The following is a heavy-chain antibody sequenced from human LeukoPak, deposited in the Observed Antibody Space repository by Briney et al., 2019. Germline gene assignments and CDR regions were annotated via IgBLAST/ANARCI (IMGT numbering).Heavy chain of an antibody. CDR3: ARNTGSGSYYNVGMHY. CDR1: GFTLSSYG. D-gene: IGHD3-10*01. J-gene: IGHJ4*02. Sequence: GGSLRLSCAASGFTLSSYGMHWVRQAPGKGLEWVALMWADGGNKNYGDSVKGRFTIPRDNSKNTLYREMKSLRAEDTAVYYCARNTGSGSYYNVGMHYWGQGTLVTVSS. V-gene: IGHV3-33*01. CDR2: MWADGGNK.